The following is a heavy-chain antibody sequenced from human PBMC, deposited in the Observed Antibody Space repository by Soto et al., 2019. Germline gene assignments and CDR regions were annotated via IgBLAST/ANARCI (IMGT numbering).Heavy chain of an antibody. CDR1: GGSISSYY. J-gene: IGHJ4*02. Sequence: SETLSLTCTVSGGSISSYYWSWIRQPPGKGLEWIGYIYYSGSTSYNPSLKSRVTISVDASKNQFSLKLSSVTAADTAVYYCASASVAGRFDYWGQGTLVTVSS. CDR3: ASASVAGRFDY. CDR2: IYYSGST. D-gene: IGHD6-19*01. V-gene: IGHV4-59*01.